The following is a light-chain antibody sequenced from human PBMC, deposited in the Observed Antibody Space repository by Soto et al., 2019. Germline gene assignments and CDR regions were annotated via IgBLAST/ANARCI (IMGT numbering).Light chain of an antibody. Sequence: DIVMTQSPDSLAVSLGERATINCKSSQSIIYSSNNKNFLAWYQKTPGRPPKLLIYWASSRESGVPDRFSGSGSWTDFTLTISSLQAEDVAVYYCQQYYCIPYTFGQGTKLEIK. CDR1: QSIIYSSNNKNF. J-gene: IGKJ2*01. V-gene: IGKV4-1*01. CDR3: QQYYCIPYT. CDR2: WAS.